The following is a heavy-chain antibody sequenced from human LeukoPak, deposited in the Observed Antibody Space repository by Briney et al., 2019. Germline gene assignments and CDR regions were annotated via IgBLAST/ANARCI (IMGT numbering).Heavy chain of an antibody. Sequence: GGSLRLSCAVSGFTFRTYWMHWVRQVPGEGLVWVSRINEDGSITNYADSVKGRFSISRDNAKNTLYLQMNSLRAEDTAVYYCARDQIAHYYDSSGYYYGYYGMDVWGQGTTVTVSS. D-gene: IGHD3-22*01. V-gene: IGHV3-74*01. CDR3: ARDQIAHYYDSSGYYYGYYGMDV. CDR1: GFTFRTYW. CDR2: INEDGSIT. J-gene: IGHJ6*02.